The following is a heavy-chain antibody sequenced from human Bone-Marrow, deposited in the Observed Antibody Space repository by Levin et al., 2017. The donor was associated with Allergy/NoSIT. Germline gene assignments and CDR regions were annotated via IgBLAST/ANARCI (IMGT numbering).Heavy chain of an antibody. CDR1: GGSISSYY. D-gene: IGHD3-3*01. CDR2: IYYSGST. CDR3: ARGLEPDYYYYGMDV. Sequence: GSLRLSCTVSGGSISSYYWSWIRQPPGKGLEWIGYIYYSGSTNYNPSLKSRVTISVDTSKNQFSLKLSSVTAADTAVYYCARGLEPDYYYYGMDVWGQGTTVTVSS. J-gene: IGHJ6*02. V-gene: IGHV4-59*01.